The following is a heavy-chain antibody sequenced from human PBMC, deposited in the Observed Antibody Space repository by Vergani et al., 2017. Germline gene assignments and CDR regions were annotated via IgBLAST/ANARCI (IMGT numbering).Heavy chain of an antibody. Sequence: EVQLLESGGDLVQPGGSLRLSCAASGFTFNHYAMNWVRQAPGKGLEWVSGISGSAGSTYYAGSVKGRFTISRDSSKNTLYLQMNSLSAGDTAVYYCAKANPRNSGYDYLYYDHAMDVWGQGTTVTVSS. V-gene: IGHV3-23*01. CDR2: ISGSAGST. CDR1: GFTFNHYA. D-gene: IGHD5-12*01. CDR3: AKANPRNSGYDYLYYDHAMDV. J-gene: IGHJ6*02.